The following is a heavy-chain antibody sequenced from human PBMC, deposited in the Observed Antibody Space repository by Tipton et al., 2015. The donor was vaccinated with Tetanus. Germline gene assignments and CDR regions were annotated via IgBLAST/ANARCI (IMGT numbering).Heavy chain of an antibody. CDR3: ARVWSRVRNNWFDP. V-gene: IGHV1-8*01. CDR2: MNPNSGNT. D-gene: IGHD3-3*01. CDR1: GYTFTSYD. J-gene: IGHJ5*02. Sequence: QLVQSGAEVKKPGASVKVSCKASGYTFTSYDINWVRQATGQGLEWMGWMNPNSGNTGYAQKFQGRVTMTRNTSISTAYMELSSLRSEDTAVYYCARVWSRVRNNWFDPWGQGTLVTVSS.